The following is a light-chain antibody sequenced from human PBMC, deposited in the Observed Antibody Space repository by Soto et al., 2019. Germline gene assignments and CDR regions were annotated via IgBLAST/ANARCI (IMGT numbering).Light chain of an antibody. CDR2: KVS. J-gene: IGLJ1*01. CDR3: TSPTPGSLYV. CDR1: SSDVGGYNY. Sequence: QSALTQPASVSGSPGQSITISCTGTSSDVGGYNYVSWYQQYPGRVSKLLIYKVSNRPSGISNRFSGSKSGNTASLTISGLQGWDGAGYFCTSPTPGSLYVFGSGTKLTVL. V-gene: IGLV2-14*01.